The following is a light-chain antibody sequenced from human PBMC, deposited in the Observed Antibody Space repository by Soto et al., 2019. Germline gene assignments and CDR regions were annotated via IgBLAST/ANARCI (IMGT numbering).Light chain of an antibody. CDR3: SSYTSSTTVL. CDR1: SSDVGGYKY. CDR2: EVS. V-gene: IGLV2-14*01. Sequence: QSALTQPASVSGSPGQSITISCTGTSSDVGGYKYVSWYQQHPDKAPKLLIYEVSNRPSGVSTRFSGSKSGNTASLTISGLQAEDEADYYCSSYTSSTTVLFGGGTKVPVL. J-gene: IGLJ2*01.